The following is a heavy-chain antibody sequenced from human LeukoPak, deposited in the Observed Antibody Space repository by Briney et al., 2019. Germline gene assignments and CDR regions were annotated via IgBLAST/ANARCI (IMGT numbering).Heavy chain of an antibody. V-gene: IGHV1-24*01. CDR2: FDPEDGET. CDR1: GYTLTELS. Sequence: GASVKVSCKVSGYTLTELSMHWVRQAPGKGLEWMGGFDPEDGETIYAQKFQGRVTMTEDTSTDTAYMELSSLRSEDTAVYYCARGPPLTIQLWQASFDYWGQGTLVTVSS. J-gene: IGHJ4*02. CDR3: ARGPPLTIQLWQASFDY. D-gene: IGHD5-18*01.